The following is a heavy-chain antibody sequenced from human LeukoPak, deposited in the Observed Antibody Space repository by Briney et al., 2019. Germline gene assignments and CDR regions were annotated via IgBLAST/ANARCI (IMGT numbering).Heavy chain of an antibody. V-gene: IGHV4-39*07. CDR3: AREDGAGTYYRDY. J-gene: IGHJ4*02. Sequence: SETLSLTCTVSGYSITSSSYYWGWIRQPPGKGLEWIGTIYYTGSTYFNPSLKSRASISLDTSKNQFSLRLNSVTAADTAVYYCAREDGAGTYYRDYWGQGTLVIVSS. D-gene: IGHD3-10*01. CDR2: IYYTGST. CDR1: GYSITSSSYY.